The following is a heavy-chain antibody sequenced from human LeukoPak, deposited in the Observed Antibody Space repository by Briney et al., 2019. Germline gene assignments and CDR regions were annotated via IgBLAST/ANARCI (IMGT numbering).Heavy chain of an antibody. D-gene: IGHD6-13*01. CDR1: GYTFTSYD. CDR3: ARPLDSSSWHGIWFDP. Sequence: ASVKVSCKASGYTFTSYDINWVRQATGQGLEWMGWMNPNSGNTGYAQKFQGRVTMTRNTSISTAYMELSSLRSEDTAVYYCARPLDSSSWHGIWFDPWGQGTLVTVSS. J-gene: IGHJ5*02. V-gene: IGHV1-8*01. CDR2: MNPNSGNT.